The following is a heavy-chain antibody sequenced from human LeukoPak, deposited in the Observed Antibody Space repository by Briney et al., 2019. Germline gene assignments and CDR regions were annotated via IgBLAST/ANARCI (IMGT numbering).Heavy chain of an antibody. V-gene: IGHV4-34*01. CDR3: ARDSIVGANGHDAFDI. J-gene: IGHJ3*02. D-gene: IGHD1-26*01. CDR1: GGSFSGYY. CDR2: INHSGST. Sequence: PSETLSLTCAVYGGSFSGYYWSWIRQPPGKGLEWIGEINHSGSTNYNPSLKSRVTISVDTSKNQFSLKLSSVTAADTAVYYCARDSIVGANGHDAFDIWGQGTMVTVSS.